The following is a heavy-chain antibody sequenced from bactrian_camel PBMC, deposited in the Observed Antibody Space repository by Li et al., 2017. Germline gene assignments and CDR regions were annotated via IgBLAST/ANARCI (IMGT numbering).Heavy chain of an antibody. J-gene: IGHJ4*01. D-gene: IGHD2*01. CDR2: IKPTSGRS. Sequence: HVQLVESGGGSVQPGGSLRLSCVYSVSVYCMAWFRQAPGKEREGVAAIKPTSGRSSYGDSVKGRFTISRDNSRSTVILELTSLTIEDTAMYYCLVGFDYWGQGTQVTVS. CDR3: LVGFDY. CDR1: VSVYC. V-gene: IGHV3S1*01.